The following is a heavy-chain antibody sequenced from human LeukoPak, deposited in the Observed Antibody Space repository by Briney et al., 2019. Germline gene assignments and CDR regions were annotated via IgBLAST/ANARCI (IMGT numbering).Heavy chain of an antibody. J-gene: IGHJ4*02. Sequence: ASVTVSCKASGYTFTNYGISWVRQAPGQGLEWMGWISAYNGNTNYAQKLQGRVTMTTDTSTSTAYMELRSLRSDDTAVYYCARAFYIAAAEDYWGQGTLVTVSS. D-gene: IGHD6-13*01. CDR3: ARAFYIAAAEDY. V-gene: IGHV1-18*04. CDR2: ISAYNGNT. CDR1: GYTFTNYG.